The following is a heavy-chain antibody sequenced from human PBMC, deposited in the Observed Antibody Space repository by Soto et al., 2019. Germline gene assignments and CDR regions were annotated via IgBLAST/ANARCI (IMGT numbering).Heavy chain of an antibody. CDR2: IYYSGST. CDR3: ARREQWLAGYFDY. D-gene: IGHD6-19*01. J-gene: IGHJ4*02. Sequence: KHSYSPSLACTVCRDSISISGFAWGWIRQPPGKGLEWIGSIYYSGSTYYNPSHKSRVTISIDTSQNQFSLKLRSVTAADTAVYYCARREQWLAGYFDYWGQGTLVTVSS. CDR1: RDSISISGFA. V-gene: IGHV4-39*01.